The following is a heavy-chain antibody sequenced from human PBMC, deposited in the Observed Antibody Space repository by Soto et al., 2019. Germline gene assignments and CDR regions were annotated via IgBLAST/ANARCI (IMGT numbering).Heavy chain of an antibody. Sequence: QVQLVQSGAEVRKPGSSVKVSCKASGGTFSRHAISWVRQAPGQGLEWMGGIIPIFGTANHAQKFQGRVTIIADESTSTVYMELSSLRSEDTAVYYCASDNWNYVDYYGMDVWGQGTTVTVSS. CDR1: GGTFSRHA. J-gene: IGHJ6*02. CDR2: IIPIFGTA. V-gene: IGHV1-69*01. D-gene: IGHD1-7*01. CDR3: ASDNWNYVDYYGMDV.